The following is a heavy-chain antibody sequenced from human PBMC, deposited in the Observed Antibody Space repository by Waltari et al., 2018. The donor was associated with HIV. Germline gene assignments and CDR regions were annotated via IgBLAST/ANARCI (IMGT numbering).Heavy chain of an antibody. J-gene: IGHJ5*02. Sequence: QLQVQESGPGLVKPSETLSLTCTFSGASISRSSYYWAWLRQPQGKGLERIGVIYSRGSTNNNPYLKSQVTMSVDTSKNQFSLKLRYVTAADTAVYYCARRVSSGSGILWFDPWGQGTLVTVSS. CDR1: GASISRSSYY. D-gene: IGHD3-10*01. CDR3: ARRVSSGSGILWFDP. V-gene: IGHV4-39*01. CDR2: IYSRGST.